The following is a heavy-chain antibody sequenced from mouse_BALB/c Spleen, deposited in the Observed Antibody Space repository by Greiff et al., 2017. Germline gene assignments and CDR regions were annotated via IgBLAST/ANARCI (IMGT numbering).Heavy chain of an antibody. V-gene: IGHV5-12-1*01. CDR1: GFAFSSYD. CDR3: ARHVDGYDGYSLYAMDY. Sequence: DVQLVESGGGLVKPGGSLKLSCAASGFAFSSYDMSWVRQTPEKRLEWVAYISSGGGSTYYPDTVKGRFTISRDNAKNTLYLQMSSLKSEDTAMYYCARHVDGYDGYSLYAMDYWGQGTSVTVSS. D-gene: IGHD2-3*01. J-gene: IGHJ4*01. CDR2: ISSGGGST.